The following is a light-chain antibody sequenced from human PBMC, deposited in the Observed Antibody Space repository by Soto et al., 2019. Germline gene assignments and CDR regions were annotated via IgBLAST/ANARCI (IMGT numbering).Light chain of an antibody. Sequence: DIQMTQSPSTLSGSVGDRVTITFRASQTISSWLAWYQQKPGKAPKLLIYAASTLQSGVPSRFSGSGSGTDFTLTISSLQPDDFATYYCQQYNSYSPTFGQGTKVDIK. CDR2: AAS. J-gene: IGKJ1*01. V-gene: IGKV1-5*01. CDR3: QQYNSYSPT. CDR1: QTISSW.